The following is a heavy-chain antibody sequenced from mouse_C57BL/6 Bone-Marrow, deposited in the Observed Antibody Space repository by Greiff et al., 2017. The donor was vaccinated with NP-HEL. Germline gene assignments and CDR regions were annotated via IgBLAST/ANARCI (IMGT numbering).Heavy chain of an antibody. V-gene: IGHV1-7*01. CDR2: ITPSSGYT. CDR1: GYTFTSSW. J-gene: IGHJ3*01. Sequence: VKLMESGAELAKPGASVKLSCKASGYTFTSSWLHWVTQRPGQGLEWIGYITPSSGYTTYNQKFKDKATLTADKSSSTAYMQLSSLTYEDSAVYYCARPPWFAYWGQGTLVTVSA. CDR3: ARPPWFAY.